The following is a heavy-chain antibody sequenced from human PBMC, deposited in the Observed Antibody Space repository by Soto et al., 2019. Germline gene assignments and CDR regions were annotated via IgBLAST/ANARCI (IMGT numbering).Heavy chain of an antibody. CDR1: GGSISNYY. CDR2: IYYSGSA. CDR3: ARAGAATLSDY. D-gene: IGHD2-15*01. Sequence: QVQLQEWGPGLVKASETLSLTCTVSGGSISNYYCSWIRQPPGKGLEWIGCIYYSGSANYNPSLKSRVTISVDTSKNQFSLKLSSVTAADTAVYYCARAGAATLSDYWGQGTLVTVSS. V-gene: IGHV4-59*01. J-gene: IGHJ4*02.